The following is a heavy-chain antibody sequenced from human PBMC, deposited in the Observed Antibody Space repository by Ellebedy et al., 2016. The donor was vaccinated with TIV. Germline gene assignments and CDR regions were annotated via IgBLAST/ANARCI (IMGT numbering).Heavy chain of an antibody. D-gene: IGHD6-13*01. J-gene: IGHJ5*02. CDR3: ARQEGRSSRTSWFDP. Sequence: SETLSLTXSVSGDSIATTSYHWGWIRQPPGKGLEWIGSIFYRGTTYYNPSLKSRVTISVDTSRNQFSLNLSSVTAADTAVYYCARQEGRSSRTSWFDPWGQGTLVTVSS. CDR2: IFYRGTT. V-gene: IGHV4-39*01. CDR1: GDSIATTSYH.